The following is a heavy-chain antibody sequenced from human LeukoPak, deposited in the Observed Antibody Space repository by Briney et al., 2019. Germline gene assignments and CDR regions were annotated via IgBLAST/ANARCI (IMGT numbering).Heavy chain of an antibody. D-gene: IGHD2-2*01. Sequence: SETLSLTCTVSGGSISSSSYYWGWIRQPPGKGLEWIGSIYYSGSTYYNPSQKSRVTISVDTSKNQFFLRLSSGTAADTAVYYCARNCSRTTCSGTFDIWGRGTMVTVSS. J-gene: IGHJ3*02. CDR3: ARNCSRTTCSGTFDI. V-gene: IGHV4-39*01. CDR2: IYYSGST. CDR1: GGSISSSSYY.